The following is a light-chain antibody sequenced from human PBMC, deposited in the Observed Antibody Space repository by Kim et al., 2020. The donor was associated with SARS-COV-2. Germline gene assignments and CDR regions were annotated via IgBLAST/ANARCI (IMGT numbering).Light chain of an antibody. CDR3: VLYMGSGIWV. CDR2: NTN. CDR1: SGSVSNNYY. V-gene: IGLV8-61*01. J-gene: IGLJ3*02. Sequence: GGTVTLPCGLGSGSVSNNYYPSWFQQTPGQAPRTLTYNTNTRSSGVPDRFSGSILGNKAALTITGAQADDESDYYCVLYMGSGIWVFGGGTQLTVL.